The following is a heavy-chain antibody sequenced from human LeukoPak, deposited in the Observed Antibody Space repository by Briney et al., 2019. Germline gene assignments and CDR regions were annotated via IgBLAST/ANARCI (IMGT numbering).Heavy chain of an antibody. CDR1: GFTFSRYA. CDR2: INTDSSDI. J-gene: IGHJ4*02. D-gene: IGHD4-23*01. Sequence: PGGSLRLSCAASGFTFSRYAMNWVRQAPGKGLQWVSYINTDSSDIHYADSVKGRFTISRDNARNTLYLQMNTLRAEDTAVYYCARDPRHDYGGNSWGQGTLVTVSS. CDR3: ARDPRHDYGGNS. V-gene: IGHV3-21*05.